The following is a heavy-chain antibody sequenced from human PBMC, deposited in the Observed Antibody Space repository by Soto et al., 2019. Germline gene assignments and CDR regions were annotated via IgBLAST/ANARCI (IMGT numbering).Heavy chain of an antibody. CDR2: INAGNGNT. J-gene: IGHJ4*02. CDR1: GYTFTRYA. D-gene: IGHD1-26*01. Sequence: ASVKVSCKASGYTFTRYAMHWVRQDPGQRLEWMGWINAGNGNTKYSQKFQGRVTITRDTSASTAYMELSSLRSEDTAVYYCARGLGLYYFDYWGQGTLVTVSS. V-gene: IGHV1-3*01. CDR3: ARGLGLYYFDY.